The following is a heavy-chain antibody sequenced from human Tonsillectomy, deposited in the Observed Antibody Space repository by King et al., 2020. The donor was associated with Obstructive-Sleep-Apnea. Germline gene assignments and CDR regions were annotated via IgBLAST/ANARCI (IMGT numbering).Heavy chain of an antibody. J-gene: IGHJ2*01. CDR3: ATSGGGSSYYWYFDL. D-gene: IGHD6-13*01. V-gene: IGHV4-39*07. CDR2: IYYTGST. Sequence: QLQESGPGLVKPSGTLSLTCTVSGGSINSGTYFWGWVRQPPGKGLEWIGSIYYTGSTYYNPSLKSRVTISLDTSKTQFSLKLSSVTAADTAVYYCATSGGGSSYYWYFDLWGRGTLVTVSS. CDR1: GGSINSGTYF.